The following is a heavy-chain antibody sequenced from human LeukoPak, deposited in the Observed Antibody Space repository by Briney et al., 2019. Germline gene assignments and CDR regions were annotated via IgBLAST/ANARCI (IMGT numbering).Heavy chain of an antibody. CDR2: INPNSGGT. D-gene: IGHD4-11*01. J-gene: IGHJ4*02. Sequence: ASVKVSCKASGYTFTGYYMHWVRQAPGQGLEWMGWINPNSGGTNYAQKFQGRVTMTRDTSISTAYMELRSLRSDDTAVYYCARVNPDPITVPTVTGFDYWGQGTLVTVSS. CDR3: ARVNPDPITVPTVTGFDY. V-gene: IGHV1-2*02. CDR1: GYTFTGYY.